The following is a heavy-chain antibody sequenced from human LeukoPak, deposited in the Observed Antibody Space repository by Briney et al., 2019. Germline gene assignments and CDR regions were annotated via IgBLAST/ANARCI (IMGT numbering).Heavy chain of an antibody. Sequence: SETLSLTCTVSGGSNYWTWIRQPPGKGLEWIGFISYSGNTNYNPSLKSRVTISLDTSKNQFSLKLISVTAADTAVYYCARVQAPATVTTRLDFDYWGQGTLVTVSS. D-gene: IGHD4-17*01. CDR2: ISYSGNT. J-gene: IGHJ4*02. CDR3: ARVQAPATVTTRLDFDY. V-gene: IGHV4-59*01. CDR1: GGSNY.